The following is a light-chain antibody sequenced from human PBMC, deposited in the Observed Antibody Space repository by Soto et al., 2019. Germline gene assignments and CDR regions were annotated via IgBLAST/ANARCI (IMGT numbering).Light chain of an antibody. CDR2: EVS. J-gene: IGLJ1*01. Sequence: QSVLTQPASVSGSPGQSITISCTGTTSDVGGYKYVSWYQQHPGKAPKVIIYEVSNRPSGVSNRFSGSKSGNMASLTISGLQVEDEADYYCCSYAGSSTFRVFGTGTKLTVL. CDR1: TSDVGGYKY. CDR3: CSYAGSSTFRV. V-gene: IGLV2-23*02.